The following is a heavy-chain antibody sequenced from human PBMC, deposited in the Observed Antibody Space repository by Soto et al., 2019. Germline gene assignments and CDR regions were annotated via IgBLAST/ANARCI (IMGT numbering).Heavy chain of an antibody. CDR1: GFTFSSYA. Sequence: GGSLRLSCAASGFTFSSYAMSWVRQAPGKGLEWVSAISGSGGSTYYADSVKGRFTISRDNAKNTLYLQMNSLRAEDTAVYYCARVEKAPYYFDYWGQGTLVTVSS. D-gene: IGHD3-3*01. CDR2: ISGSGGST. J-gene: IGHJ4*02. V-gene: IGHV3-23*01. CDR3: ARVEKAPYYFDY.